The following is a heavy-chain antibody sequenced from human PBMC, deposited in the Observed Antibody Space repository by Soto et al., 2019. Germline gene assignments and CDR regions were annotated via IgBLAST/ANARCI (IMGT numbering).Heavy chain of an antibody. CDR3: ARDPLFRGTGYFDY. D-gene: IGHD3-10*01. Sequence: PGGSLRLSCAASGITFGIYGMHWVRQAPGKGLEWLAVIWFDGSTQYYADSVKGRFTISRDNAKNTLYLQMNNLRAEDTALYYCARDPLFRGTGYFDYWGQGTQVTVSS. V-gene: IGHV3-33*01. J-gene: IGHJ4*02. CDR1: GITFGIYG. CDR2: IWFDGSTQ.